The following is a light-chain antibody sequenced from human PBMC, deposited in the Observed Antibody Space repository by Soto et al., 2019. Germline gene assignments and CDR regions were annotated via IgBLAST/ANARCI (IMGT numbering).Light chain of an antibody. CDR3: SSLTTSETWV. J-gene: IGLJ3*02. CDR1: SSDVGSYNR. Sequence: QSALTQPASVSGSPGQSITISCTGGSSDVGSYNRVSWYRQYPGKAPQLMIYEVSYRPSGVSNRFSGSKFGNTASLTISGLQAEDEADYFCSSLTTSETWVIGGGTKLTVL. CDR2: EVS. V-gene: IGLV2-14*02.